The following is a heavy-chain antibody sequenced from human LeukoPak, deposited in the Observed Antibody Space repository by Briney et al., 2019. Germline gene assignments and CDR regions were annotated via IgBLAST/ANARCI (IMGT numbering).Heavy chain of an antibody. D-gene: IGHD1-26*01. J-gene: IGHJ5*02. CDR1: GYTFTDYY. CDR3: ARDNSVGETAWWFDP. V-gene: IGHV1-2*02. CDR2: INPKSGGT. Sequence: ASVKVSCKASGYTFTDYYLHWVRQAPGQGLEWMGWINPKSGGTNYAQKFQGRVTMTRDMFTSTDYMELTSLTSDDTAVYYCARDNSVGETAWWFDPWGQGTLVTVSS.